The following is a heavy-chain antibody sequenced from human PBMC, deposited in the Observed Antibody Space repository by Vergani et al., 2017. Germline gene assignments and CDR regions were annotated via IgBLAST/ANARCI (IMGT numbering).Heavy chain of an antibody. V-gene: IGHV4-31*03. D-gene: IGHD3-3*01. CDR2: IYYSGST. CDR3: ARGGEAYWAYYDFWMDV. CDR1: GGSISSGGYY. J-gene: IGHJ6*04. Sequence: QVQLQESGPGLVKPSQTLSLTCTVSGGSISSGGYYWSWIRQHPGKGLEWIGYIYYSGSTYYNPSLKSRVTISVDTSKNQFSLKLSSVTAADTAVYYCARGGEAYWAYYDFWMDVWGKGTTVTVSS.